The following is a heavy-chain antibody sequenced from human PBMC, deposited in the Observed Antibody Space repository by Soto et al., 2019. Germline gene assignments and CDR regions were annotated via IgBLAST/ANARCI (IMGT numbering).Heavy chain of an antibody. CDR3: ARETTVVTPFDMGY. Sequence: QVQLVQSGAEVKKPGSWVKVSCKASGGTFSSYAISWVRQAPGQGLEWMGGIIPIFGTANYAQKFQGRVTITADESTSTAYMELSSLRSEDTAVYYCARETTVVTPFDMGYWGQGTLVTVSS. D-gene: IGHD4-17*01. CDR1: GGTFSSYA. CDR2: IIPIFGTA. J-gene: IGHJ4*02. V-gene: IGHV1-69*12.